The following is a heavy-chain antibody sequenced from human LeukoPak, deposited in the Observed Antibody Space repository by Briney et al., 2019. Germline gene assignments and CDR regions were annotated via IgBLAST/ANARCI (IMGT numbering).Heavy chain of an antibody. V-gene: IGHV3-74*01. CDR1: GFTFSSYW. Sequence: GGSLRLSCAASGFTFSSYWMHWVRQAPGKGLVWVSRINSDGSSTSYADSVKGRFTISRDNAKSTLYLQMNSLRAEDTAVYYCAREGFYGDYGYWGQGTLVTVSS. CDR2: INSDGSST. D-gene: IGHD4-17*01. J-gene: IGHJ4*02. CDR3: AREGFYGDYGY.